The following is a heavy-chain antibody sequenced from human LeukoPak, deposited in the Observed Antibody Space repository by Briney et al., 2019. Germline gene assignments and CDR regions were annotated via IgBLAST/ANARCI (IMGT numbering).Heavy chain of an antibody. Sequence: GGSLRLSCAASGFTFSTYGMHWVRQAPGKGLEWVTVISFDGSNKYYAVSVKGRFTISRDNSKNTLYLQMNSLRVEDTAVYYCAKGNSVSWAFDIWGQGTMVTVSS. V-gene: IGHV3-30*18. J-gene: IGHJ3*02. D-gene: IGHD1-26*01. CDR3: AKGNSVSWAFDI. CDR2: ISFDGSNK. CDR1: GFTFSTYG.